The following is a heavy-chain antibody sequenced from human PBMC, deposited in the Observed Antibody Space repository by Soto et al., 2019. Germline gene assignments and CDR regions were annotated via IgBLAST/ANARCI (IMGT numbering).Heavy chain of an antibody. CDR2: IWYDGSNK. CDR1: GFTFSSYG. CDR3: ARPLRYFDWPLDY. V-gene: IGHV3-33*01. J-gene: IGHJ4*02. D-gene: IGHD3-9*01. Sequence: LRLSCAASGFTFSSYGMHWVRRAPGKGLEWVAVIWYDGSNKYYADSVKGRFTISRDNSKNTLYLQMNSLRAEDTAVYYCARPLRYFDWPLDYWGQGTLVTVSS.